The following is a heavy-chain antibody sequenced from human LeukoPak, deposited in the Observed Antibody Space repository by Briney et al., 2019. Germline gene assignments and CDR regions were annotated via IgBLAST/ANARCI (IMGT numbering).Heavy chain of an antibody. CDR3: ARDSGVGATNFDY. Sequence: ASVKVSCKASGYTFTGYYMHWVRQAPGQGLEWMGWINPNSGGTNYAQKFQGRVTMTRDTSISTAYMELSRLRSDDTAVYYCARDSGVGATNFDYWGQGTLVTVSS. V-gene: IGHV1-2*02. CDR2: INPNSGGT. D-gene: IGHD1-26*01. CDR1: GYTFTGYY. J-gene: IGHJ4*02.